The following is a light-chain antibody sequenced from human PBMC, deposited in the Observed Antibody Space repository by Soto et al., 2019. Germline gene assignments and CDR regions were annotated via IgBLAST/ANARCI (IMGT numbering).Light chain of an antibody. Sequence: DIQMTQSPSTLSGSVGDRVAITCRASQSISTLLAWYQQKPGKAPNLLIYKTSVLESGVPSRFSGSGSGTEFTLTISSPQPDDFATYYCQQYSSYPWTFGQGTKVEIK. CDR2: KTS. J-gene: IGKJ1*01. CDR1: QSISTL. CDR3: QQYSSYPWT. V-gene: IGKV1-5*03.